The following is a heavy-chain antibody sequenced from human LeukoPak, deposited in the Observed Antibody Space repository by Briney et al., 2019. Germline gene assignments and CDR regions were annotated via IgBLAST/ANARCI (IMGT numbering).Heavy chain of an antibody. CDR3: AKGANWNFRTADRFDP. CDR2: ISGSGGSI. V-gene: IGHV3-23*01. J-gene: IGHJ5*02. CDR1: GFTFSSYA. D-gene: IGHD1-1*01. Sequence: GGSLRLSCAASGFTFSSYAIYWVRQAQGKGLEWVSAISGSGGSIYYTDSVKGRFTISRDNSKNKVYLQMNSLRAEDTALYYCAKGANWNFRTADRFDPWGQGTLVTVSS.